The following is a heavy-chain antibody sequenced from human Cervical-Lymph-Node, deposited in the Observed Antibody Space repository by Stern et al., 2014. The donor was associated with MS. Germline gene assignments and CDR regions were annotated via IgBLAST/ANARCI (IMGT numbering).Heavy chain of an antibody. Sequence: QITLKESGPSLVRPTQPVTLTCTVSGFSLSADGVGVGWIRQAPGKALEWLALIYLDDDDRYSQSLKNRLASRKDTSKNQVVLTMTDMDPEDTGTYYCAHSFGSVSGTYSGLDVWGQGTTVTVS. J-gene: IGHJ6*02. V-gene: IGHV2-5*02. CDR1: GFSLSADGVG. CDR3: AHSFGSVSGTYSGLDV. CDR2: IYLDDDD. D-gene: IGHD1-7*01.